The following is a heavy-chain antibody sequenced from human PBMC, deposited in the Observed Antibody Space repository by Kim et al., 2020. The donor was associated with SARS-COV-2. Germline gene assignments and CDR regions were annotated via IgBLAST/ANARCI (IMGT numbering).Heavy chain of an antibody. V-gene: IGHV4-59*08. Sequence: SETLSLTCTVSGGSISSYYWSWIRQPPGKGLEWIGYIYYSGSTNYNPSLKSRVTISVDTSKNQFSLKLSSVTAADTAVYYCARIGYSSSRLYYYYGMDVWGQGTTVTVSS. CDR2: IYYSGST. CDR1: GGSISSYY. D-gene: IGHD6-13*01. CDR3: ARIGYSSSRLYYYYGMDV. J-gene: IGHJ6*02.